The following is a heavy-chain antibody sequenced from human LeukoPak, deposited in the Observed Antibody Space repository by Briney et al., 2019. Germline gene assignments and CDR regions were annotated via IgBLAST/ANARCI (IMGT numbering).Heavy chain of an antibody. Sequence: GGSLTLSCEPCGFSLRSFRMTWVRQARGKARERVANINQEGSEKYYGDSVKGRFTISRDNAKNTLYLEMNSLRAEDTAVYYCARVRFLEWSDYWGQGTLVTVSS. CDR2: INQEGSEK. J-gene: IGHJ4*02. D-gene: IGHD3-3*01. CDR3: ARVRFLEWSDY. CDR1: GFSLRSFR. V-gene: IGHV3-7*01.